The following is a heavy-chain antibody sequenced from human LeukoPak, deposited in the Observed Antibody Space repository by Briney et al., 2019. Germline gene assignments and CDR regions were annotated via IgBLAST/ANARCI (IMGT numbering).Heavy chain of an antibody. CDR1: GFTFSSYW. D-gene: IGHD6-19*01. CDR3: ARDRAVAGTNYYYYYGMDV. V-gene: IGHV3-74*01. Sequence: GGSLRLSCAASGFTFSSYWMHWVRQAPGKGLVWVSRINSDGSSTSYADSVKGRFTISRDNAKNTLYLQMNSLRAEDTAVYYCARDRAVAGTNYYYYYGMDVWGQGTTVTVSS. CDR2: INSDGSST. J-gene: IGHJ6*02.